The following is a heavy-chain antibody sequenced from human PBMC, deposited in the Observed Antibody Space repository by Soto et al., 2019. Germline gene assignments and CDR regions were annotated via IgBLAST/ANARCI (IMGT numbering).Heavy chain of an antibody. CDR1: GGTFSSYP. D-gene: IGHD6-6*01. V-gene: IGHV1-69*01. CDR3: AREYSRASGLLWFAP. CDR2: IIPIFVTA. Sequence: QVQLVPSGAEVKKPGSSVKVSCKASGGTFSSYPISWVRHAPGQGRQWMGGIIPIFVTANYAQKFQGRVTITADEYTSTAYMELSSRRSADTAVYYCAREYSRASGLLWFAPWGQGTLVTVSS. J-gene: IGHJ5*02.